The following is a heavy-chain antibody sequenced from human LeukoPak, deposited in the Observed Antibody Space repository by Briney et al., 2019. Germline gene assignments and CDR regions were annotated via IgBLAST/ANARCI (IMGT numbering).Heavy chain of an antibody. CDR1: GYTFTSYG. J-gene: IGHJ6*03. Sequence: ASVKVSCKASGYTFTSYGISWVRQAPGQGLEWMGWISGYNGNTNYAQKLQGRVTMTTDTSTSTAYMELRSLRSDDTAVYYCARASANYYYYYMDVWGKGTTVTISS. CDR3: ARASANYYYYYMDV. CDR2: ISGYNGNT. V-gene: IGHV1-18*01.